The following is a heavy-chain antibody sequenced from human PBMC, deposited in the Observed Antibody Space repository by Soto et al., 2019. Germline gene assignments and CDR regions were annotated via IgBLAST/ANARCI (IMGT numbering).Heavy chain of an antibody. CDR3: AKDSQGRGWATPIDY. D-gene: IGHD6-19*01. CDR1: GFTFSSYA. J-gene: IGHJ4*02. CDR2: ISGSGGST. V-gene: IGHV3-23*01. Sequence: EVQLLESGGGLVQPGGSLRLSCAASGFTFSSYAMSWVRQAPGKGLEWVSAISGSGGSTYYADSVKGRFTISRDNSMNTLYLQMNSLRAEDTAVYYCAKDSQGRGWATPIDYWGQGTLVTVSS.